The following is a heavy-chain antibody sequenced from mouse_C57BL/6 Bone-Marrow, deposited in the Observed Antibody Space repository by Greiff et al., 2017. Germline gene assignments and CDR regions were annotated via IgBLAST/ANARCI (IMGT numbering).Heavy chain of an antibody. J-gene: IGHJ4*01. D-gene: IGHD2-5*01. Sequence: EVQLQQSGAELVRPGASVKLSCTASGFNIKDDYMHWVKQRPEQGLEWIGWIDPENGDTEYASKFQGKATITADTSSNTAYLQLSSLTSEDTAVYYCTGQSNYGDYAMDYWGQGTSVTVSS. CDR1: GFNIKDDY. V-gene: IGHV14-4*01. CDR2: IDPENGDT. CDR3: TGQSNYGDYAMDY.